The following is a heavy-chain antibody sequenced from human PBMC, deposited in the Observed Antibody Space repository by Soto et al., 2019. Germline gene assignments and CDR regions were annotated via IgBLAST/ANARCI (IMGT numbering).Heavy chain of an antibody. V-gene: IGHV4-31*02. J-gene: IGHJ4*02. CDR2: ISYSWTT. Sequence: QVQLQESGPGLVKPSQTLSLTWTVSGDSISSGGYYWSWIRQSPGKGLEWIAYISYSWTTYYNPSLKSRLSISADTCKNQFSLYLKSVTVADTAVYYCGTVRASWYIDYWGQGTLVTVSS. CDR3: GTVRASWYIDY. CDR1: GDSISSGGYY. D-gene: IGHD2-2*01.